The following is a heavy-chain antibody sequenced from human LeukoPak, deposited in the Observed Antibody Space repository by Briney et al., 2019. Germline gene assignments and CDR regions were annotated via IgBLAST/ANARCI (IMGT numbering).Heavy chain of an antibody. CDR2: ISGSGGST. CDR1: GFTFSSYA. V-gene: IGHV3-23*01. CDR3: AKAAGGRGGYRSGWYSPFDY. D-gene: IGHD6-19*01. J-gene: IGHJ4*02. Sequence: GQCLRLSCVVPGFTFSSYAMSWVRQAPGKGLEWVSVISGSGGSTFYVDSVTGRFTISRDNSKNTLYLQMNSLRAEDTAVYYCAKAAGGRGGYRSGWYSPFDYWGQGTLVTVSS.